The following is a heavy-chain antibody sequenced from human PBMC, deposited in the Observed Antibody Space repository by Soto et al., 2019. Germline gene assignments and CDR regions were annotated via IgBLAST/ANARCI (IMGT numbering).Heavy chain of an antibody. CDR1: GGTFSSYT. Sequence: SVKVSCKASGGTFSSYTISWVRQAPGQGLEWMGRIIPILGIANYAQKFQGRVTITADKSTSTAYMELRSLRSDDTAVYYCARDYTLLVPAATEWFDPWG. CDR3: ARDYTLLVPAATEWFDP. J-gene: IGHJ5*02. CDR2: IIPILGIA. D-gene: IGHD2-2*01. V-gene: IGHV1-69*04.